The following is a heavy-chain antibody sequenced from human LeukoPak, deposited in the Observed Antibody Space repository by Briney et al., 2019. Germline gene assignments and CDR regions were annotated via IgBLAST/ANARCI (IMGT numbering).Heavy chain of an antibody. Sequence: GGSLRLSCAASGFTFSSYAMSWVRQAPGKGLEWVSAISGSGGSTYYADSVKGRFTISRDNAKNSLFLQMNSLRSEDTAVYYCARACGGDCYLNDYWGQGTLVTVSS. D-gene: IGHD2-21*02. J-gene: IGHJ4*02. V-gene: IGHV3-23*01. CDR1: GFTFSSYA. CDR2: ISGSGGST. CDR3: ARACGGDCYLNDY.